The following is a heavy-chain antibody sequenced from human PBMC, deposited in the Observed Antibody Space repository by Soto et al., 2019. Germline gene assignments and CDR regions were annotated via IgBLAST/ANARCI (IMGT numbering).Heavy chain of an antibody. J-gene: IGHJ4*02. CDR3: ASREEYTRDTIREY. CDR2: IYPGDSDT. CDR1: GYSFTGSW. V-gene: IGHV5-51*01. Sequence: VQLVQSGAEVKKPGESLKISCKGSGYSFTGSWIALVRQKPGKGLEWIGVIYPGDSDTSYSTSFKGQVIISADKSMTPTYLQWSSMKASYTAMDDCASREEYTRDTIREYWGQGTLVTVSS. D-gene: IGHD2-2*01.